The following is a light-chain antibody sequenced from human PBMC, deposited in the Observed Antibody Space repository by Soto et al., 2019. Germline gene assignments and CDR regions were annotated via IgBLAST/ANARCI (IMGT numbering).Light chain of an antibody. Sequence: DIQMTQSPSSLSASVGDRVTITCRASQSISSYLNWYQQKPGKAPKLLIYAASSLQSGVPSRFSGSGSGTEFTLTISILQPEDFATYYCQRSYTTPRTFGQGTKVDIK. CDR3: QRSYTTPRT. J-gene: IGKJ1*01. CDR1: QSISSY. V-gene: IGKV1-39*01. CDR2: AAS.